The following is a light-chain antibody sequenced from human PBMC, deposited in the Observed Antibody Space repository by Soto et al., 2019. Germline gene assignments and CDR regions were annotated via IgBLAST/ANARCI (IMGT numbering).Light chain of an antibody. Sequence: QSALTQPPSASGSPGQSVTISRTGTSSDVGGYNYVSWYQHHPGKAPKLMIYEVSKRPSGVPDRFSGSKSGNTASLTVSGLQAEDEADYYCSSYAGSNNLVFGGGTKLTVL. J-gene: IGLJ2*01. V-gene: IGLV2-8*01. CDR2: EVS. CDR3: SSYAGSNNLV. CDR1: SSDVGGYNY.